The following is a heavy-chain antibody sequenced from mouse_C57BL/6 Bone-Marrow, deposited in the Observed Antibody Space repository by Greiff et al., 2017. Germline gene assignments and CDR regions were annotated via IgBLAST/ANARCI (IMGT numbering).Heavy chain of an antibody. V-gene: IGHV5-17*01. CDR3: ARGITTVEAWFAY. D-gene: IGHD1-1*01. Sequence: EVQLVESGGGLVKPGGSLKLSCAASGFTFSDYGMHWVRQAPEKGLEWVAYISSGSSTIYYADTVKGRFTISRDNATNTLFLQLTSLRSEDTAMYYCARGITTVEAWFAYWGQGTLVTVSA. CDR2: ISSGSSTI. J-gene: IGHJ3*01. CDR1: GFTFSDYG.